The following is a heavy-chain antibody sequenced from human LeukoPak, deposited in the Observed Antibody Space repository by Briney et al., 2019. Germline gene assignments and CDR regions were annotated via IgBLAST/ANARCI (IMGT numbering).Heavy chain of an antibody. Sequence: SETLSLTCAVYGGSFSGYYWSWIRQPPGKGLEWIGEINHSGSTNYNPSLKSRVTISVDTSKNQFSLKLSSVTAADTAVYYCARVTGYMTEDYFDYWGQGTLVTVSS. J-gene: IGHJ4*02. CDR2: INHSGST. CDR1: GGSFSGYY. D-gene: IGHD6-13*01. CDR3: ARVTGYMTEDYFDY. V-gene: IGHV4-34*01.